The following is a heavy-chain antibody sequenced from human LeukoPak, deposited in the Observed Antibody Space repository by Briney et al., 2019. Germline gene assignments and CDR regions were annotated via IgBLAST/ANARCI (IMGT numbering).Heavy chain of an antibody. J-gene: IGHJ4*02. V-gene: IGHV3-11*01. CDR1: GFTFSDYY. CDR2: ISSSGSII. Sequence: GGSLRLSCAASGFTFSDYYMSWIRQAPGKGLEWVSYISSSGSIIYYADSVKGRFTISRDNAKNSLYLQMNSLRAEDTAVYYCARRRDSGSLQHFDYWGQGTLVTVSS. D-gene: IGHD1-26*01. CDR3: ARRRDSGSLQHFDY.